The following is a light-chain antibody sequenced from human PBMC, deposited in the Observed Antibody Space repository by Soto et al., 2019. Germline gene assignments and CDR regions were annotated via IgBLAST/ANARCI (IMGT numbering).Light chain of an antibody. CDR1: SSDIGGYNY. J-gene: IGLJ1*01. CDR2: DVT. Sequence: QSALTQPRSMSGSPGQSVTISCTGSSSDIGGYNYVSWYQQHPDKAPKVMIYDVTKRPSGVPDRFSGSKSGTTASLTISGLHAEDEDDYYCCSYAGSYYVFGTGTKVTVL. V-gene: IGLV2-11*01. CDR3: CSYAGSYYV.